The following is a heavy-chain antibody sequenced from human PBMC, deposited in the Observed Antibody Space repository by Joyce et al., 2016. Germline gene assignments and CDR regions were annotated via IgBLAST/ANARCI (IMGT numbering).Heavy chain of an antibody. CDR3: ARGLGKSVDY. J-gene: IGHJ4*02. V-gene: IGHV1-18*01. CDR1: GYAFTSYG. CDR2: ISTYTGYT. D-gene: IGHD3-10*01. Sequence: QVHLVQSGDEVQKPGASVKVSCKASGYAFTSYGITWMRQAPGQGLEWMGWISTYTGYTDFARNLQGRLTMTTDTSTRTAYMELRRLRSDDTAVYYCARGLGKSVDYWGQGTLVTVSS.